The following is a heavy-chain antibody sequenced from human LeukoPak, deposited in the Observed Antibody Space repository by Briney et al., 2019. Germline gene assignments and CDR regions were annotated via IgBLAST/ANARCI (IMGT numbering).Heavy chain of an antibody. CDR1: GNTFSTYI. CDR3: ARGSPGSHYDTLTGYYGMDV. V-gene: IGHV1-69*13. J-gene: IGHJ6*02. Sequence: SVKVSCKASGNTFSTYIITWVRQAPGQGLEWMGGIIPIFRTTNYSQTFQGRVTITADESTSTAYMELSSLRSEDTAVYYCARGSPGSHYDTLTGYYGMDVWGQGTTVTVSS. CDR2: IIPIFRTT. D-gene: IGHD3-9*01.